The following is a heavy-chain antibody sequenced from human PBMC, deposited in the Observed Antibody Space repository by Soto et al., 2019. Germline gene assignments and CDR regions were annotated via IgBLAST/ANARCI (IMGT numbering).Heavy chain of an antibody. CDR1: GDSISNNKW. Sequence: SETLSLTCSGSGDSISNNKWWSWVRQPPGKGLEWIGEMHHSGSIHYNASLKSRATLSVDKSRNQFSLQLTSVTAADTAVYYCVRDHSGLKDFDYWGQGTLVTVSS. CDR2: MHHSGSI. CDR3: VRDHSGLKDFDY. V-gene: IGHV4-4*02. J-gene: IGHJ4*02. D-gene: IGHD1-1*01.